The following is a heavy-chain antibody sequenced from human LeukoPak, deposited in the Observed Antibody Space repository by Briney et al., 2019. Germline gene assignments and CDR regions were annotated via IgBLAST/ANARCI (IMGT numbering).Heavy chain of an antibody. CDR1: GFTFSSYA. D-gene: IGHD4-17*01. CDR3: AKPYDYGDWSFDY. J-gene: IGHJ4*02. CDR2: ISGSGGST. V-gene: IGHV3-23*01. Sequence: PGGSLRLSCAASGFTFSSYAMSWVRQAPGEGLEWVSAISGSGGSTYYADSVKGRFTISRDNSKNTLYLQMNSLRAEDTAVYYCAKPYDYGDWSFDYWGQGTLVTVSS.